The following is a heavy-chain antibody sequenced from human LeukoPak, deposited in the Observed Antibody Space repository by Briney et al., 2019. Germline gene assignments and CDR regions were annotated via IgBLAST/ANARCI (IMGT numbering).Heavy chain of an antibody. Sequence: GGSLRLSCAASGFTFSDAWMNWVRQAPGKGLGWVGRIKTKAGGGTTDYAAPVKGRFTISRDDSKNTMYLQMNSLRTEDTAVYYCTTNHLFDIWGQGTMVTVSS. J-gene: IGHJ3*02. CDR1: GFTFSDAW. CDR2: IKTKAGGGTT. CDR3: TTNHLFDI. V-gene: IGHV3-15*01.